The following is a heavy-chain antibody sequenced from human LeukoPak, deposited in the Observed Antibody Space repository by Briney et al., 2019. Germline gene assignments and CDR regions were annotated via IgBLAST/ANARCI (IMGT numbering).Heavy chain of an antibody. Sequence: GRSLRLSCAASGFSFSIYGMHWVRQAPGKGLEWVGVIWYDGSKQHYAASVKGRFTISRDNFKNTLYLQMNSLRAEDTAVYYCAKDSLAARIRDPFDYWGQGTLVTVSS. CDR3: AKDSLAARIRDPFDY. CDR1: GFSFSIYG. J-gene: IGHJ4*02. D-gene: IGHD6-6*01. CDR2: IWYDGSKQ. V-gene: IGHV3-33*06.